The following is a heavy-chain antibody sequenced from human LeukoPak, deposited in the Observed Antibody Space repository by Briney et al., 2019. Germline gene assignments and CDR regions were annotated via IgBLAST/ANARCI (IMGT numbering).Heavy chain of an antibody. CDR2: IYPGDSDT. Sequence: GGSLEISCQGSGYIFTSYWIGGVRQLPGKGLEWMGIIYPGDSDTRYSPSFQGQVTISADKSVSTAYLQWSSLKASDTAMYYCARHSNNYYYYMDVWGKGTTVTVSS. D-gene: IGHD1/OR15-1a*01. CDR1: GYIFTSYW. CDR3: ARHSNNYYYYMDV. J-gene: IGHJ6*03. V-gene: IGHV5-51*01.